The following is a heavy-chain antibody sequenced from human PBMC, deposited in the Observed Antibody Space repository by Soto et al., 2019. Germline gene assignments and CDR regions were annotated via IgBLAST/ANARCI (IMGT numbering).Heavy chain of an antibody. D-gene: IGHD2-21*02. J-gene: IGHJ5*02. CDR1: GYNFPSSN. Sequence: QERLVQSGAELRRPGASVKISCRASGYNFPSSNVNWGRKASVQGPEWLGWMNAANGNAAFARDFQGRVTMTRDFSTDTAYLELGGLSSGDTAMYYCARAVGIGVTGLDLWGPGTFVTVS. V-gene: IGHV1-8*01. CDR2: MNAANGNA. CDR3: ARAVGIGVTGLDL.